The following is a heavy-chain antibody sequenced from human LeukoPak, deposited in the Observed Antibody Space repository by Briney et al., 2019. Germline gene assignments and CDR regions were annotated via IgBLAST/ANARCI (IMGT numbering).Heavy chain of an antibody. J-gene: IGHJ4*02. V-gene: IGHV1-2*02. CDR2: INPNSGGT. CDR1: GYTFTDYY. CDR3: ARGPGGFTGYHGELPDY. D-gene: IGHD5-12*01. Sequence: ASVKVSFTASGYTFTDYYMHWVRQAPGQGLEWMGWINPNSGGTNYVQKFQGRVTMTRDTSISTAYMELSRLRSDDTAVFYCARGPGGFTGYHGELPDYWGQGTLVTVSS.